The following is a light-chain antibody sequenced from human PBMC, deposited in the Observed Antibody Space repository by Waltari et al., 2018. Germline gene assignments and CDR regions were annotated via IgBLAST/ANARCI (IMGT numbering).Light chain of an antibody. CDR3: SSYTDSSTLV. V-gene: IGLV2-14*01. J-gene: IGLJ3*02. CDR2: EGS. Sequence: QSALTQPAPVSGSPGQSIPLSCTATSSHVGGYNYAPWSQQHPGKAPNLIIYEGSNRPSGVSNRFSGSESGNTASRTISGLQTEDEADYYCSSYTDSSTLVFGGGTKLTVL. CDR1: SSHVGGYNY.